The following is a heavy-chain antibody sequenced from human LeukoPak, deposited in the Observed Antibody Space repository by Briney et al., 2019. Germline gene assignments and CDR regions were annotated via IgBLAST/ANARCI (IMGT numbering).Heavy chain of an antibody. D-gene: IGHD6-6*01. CDR1: GFTFSSYS. CDR3: ARANRLLVGEDY. J-gene: IGHJ4*02. CDR2: ISSSSSYI. Sequence: GGSLRLSCAASGFTFSSYSMNWVRQAPGKGLEWVSSISSSSSYIYYAVSAKGRFTISRDNAKNSLYLQMNSLRAEDTAVYYCARANRLLVGEDYWGQGTLVTVSS. V-gene: IGHV3-21*01.